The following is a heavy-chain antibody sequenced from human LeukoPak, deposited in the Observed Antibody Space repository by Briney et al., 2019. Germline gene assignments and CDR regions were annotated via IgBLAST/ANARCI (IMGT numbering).Heavy chain of an antibody. CDR3: ARFGVNYYYYGMDV. J-gene: IGHJ6*02. V-gene: IGHV3-21*01. CDR1: GFTFSSYS. D-gene: IGHD3-3*01. CDR2: ISSSSSYI. Sequence: TPGGSLRLSCAASGFTFSSYSMNWVRQAPGKGLEWVSSISSSSSYIYYADSVKGRFTISRDNAKNSLYLQMNSLRAEDTAVYYCARFGVNYYYYGMDVWGQGTTVTVSS.